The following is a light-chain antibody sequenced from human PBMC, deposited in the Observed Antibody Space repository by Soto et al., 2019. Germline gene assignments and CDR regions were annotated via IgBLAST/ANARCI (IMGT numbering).Light chain of an antibody. J-gene: IGKJ2*01. V-gene: IGKV2-30*01. CDR2: KVS. CDR3: MQGRQWPYT. CDR1: QSLVDSDGNTI. Sequence: DIVMTQSPFSLPVTLGQPASISCRSSQSLVDSDGNTILNWFQQRPGQSPRRLIHKVSDRDSGVPDRVSGSGSGTDFTLRISRVEAEDVGVYYCMQGRQWPYTFGQGTKLEIK.